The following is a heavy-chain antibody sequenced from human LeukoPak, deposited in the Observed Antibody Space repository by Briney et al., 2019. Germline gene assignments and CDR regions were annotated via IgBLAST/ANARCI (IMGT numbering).Heavy chain of an antibody. CDR2: IDPSDSYT. D-gene: IGHD6-13*01. V-gene: IGHV5-10-1*01. Sequence: GESLRISCKGSGYSFTSYWISWVRQMPGKGLEWMWRIDPSDSYTNYSPSFQGHVTISADKSISTAYLQWSSLKASDTAMYYCARHDGLAAGFYYFDYWGQGTLVTVSS. J-gene: IGHJ4*02. CDR1: GYSFTSYW. CDR3: ARHDGLAAGFYYFDY.